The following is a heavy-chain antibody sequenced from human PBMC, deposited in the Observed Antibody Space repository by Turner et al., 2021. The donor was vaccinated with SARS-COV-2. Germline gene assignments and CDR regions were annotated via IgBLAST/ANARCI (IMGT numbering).Heavy chain of an antibody. V-gene: IGHV3-21*06. CDR3: AREKPGFDSSGYYPDAFDI. Sequence: EAQLVESGGGLVKPGGSLRVSCAASGFTFSSYGMNWVRQAPGKGLEWVSSISSISSYIYYADSLKGRFTISRNNAKNSVYLQMNSLRAEDTAVYYCAREKPGFDSSGYYPDAFDIWGQGTMVTVSS. CDR1: GFTFSSYG. D-gene: IGHD3-22*01. CDR2: ISSISSYI. J-gene: IGHJ3*02.